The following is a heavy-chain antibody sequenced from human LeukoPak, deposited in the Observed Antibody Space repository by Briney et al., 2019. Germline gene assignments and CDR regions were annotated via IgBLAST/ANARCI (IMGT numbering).Heavy chain of an antibody. CDR3: ARRPDYGDSIRSPGAFDI. CDR1: GGSISSSXW. Sequence: TXXVSGGSISSSXWWSXVRXPPGXXXXXIGXIXHSGSTNYNPSLKSRVTISVDKSKNQFSLKLNSVTAADTAVYYCARRPDYGDSIRSPGAFDIWGQGTMVTVSS. D-gene: IGHD4-17*01. V-gene: IGHV4-4*02. J-gene: IGHJ3*02. CDR2: IXHSGST.